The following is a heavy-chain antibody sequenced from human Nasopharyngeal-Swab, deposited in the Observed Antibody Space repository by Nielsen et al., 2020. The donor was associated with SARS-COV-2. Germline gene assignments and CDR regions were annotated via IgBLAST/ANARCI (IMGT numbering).Heavy chain of an antibody. CDR2: IWYDGSNK. CDR1: GFTFSSYG. J-gene: IGHJ4*02. CDR3: ARDHYSSGWYNWIDY. V-gene: IGHV3-33*01. D-gene: IGHD6-19*01. Sequence: GESLKISCAASGFTFSSYGMHWVRQAPGKGLEWVAVIWYDGSNKYYADSVKGRFTVSRDNSKNTLYLQMNSLRAEDTAVYYCARDHYSSGWYNWIDYWGQGTLVTVSS.